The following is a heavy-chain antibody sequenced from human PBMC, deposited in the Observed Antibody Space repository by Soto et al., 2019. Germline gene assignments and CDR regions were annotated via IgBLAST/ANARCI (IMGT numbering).Heavy chain of an antibody. CDR3: ARLGGIVDTGTWIQ. V-gene: IGHV5-51*01. CDR1: GYMFSTYW. J-gene: IGHJ4*02. D-gene: IGHD1-26*01. Sequence: VESRKISCKASGYMFSTYWICWVREMPGKGPEWMAIIYPGDSDTREDPSFQGQVTISADKSSNTVHLQWRSLKASDTAIYYCARLGGIVDTGTWIQWGQGSPVTVSS. CDR2: IYPGDSDT.